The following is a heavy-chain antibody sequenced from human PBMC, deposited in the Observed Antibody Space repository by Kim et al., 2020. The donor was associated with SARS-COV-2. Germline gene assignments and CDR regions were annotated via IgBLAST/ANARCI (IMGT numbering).Heavy chain of an antibody. V-gene: IGHV3-23*01. Sequence: YAASVKGRITIARDNSKKTLNLQRNSLRAVDTAVYYCASKRWGGSGSQTIWGQGTLVTVSS. D-gene: IGHD3-10*01. J-gene: IGHJ4*02. CDR3: ASKRWGGSGSQTI.